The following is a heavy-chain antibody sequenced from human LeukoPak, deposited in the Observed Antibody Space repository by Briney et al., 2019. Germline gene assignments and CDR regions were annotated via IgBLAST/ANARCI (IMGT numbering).Heavy chain of an antibody. D-gene: IGHD4-23*01. Sequence: GGSLRLSCAASGFTFINAWMTWVRQAPGKGLEWVGRVKSKTDGRTTDYAAPVKGRFTISRDDSKNMLFLQMNSLKTEDTAVYYCTTQLVTGAFYIWGHGTMVTVSS. CDR1: GFTFINAW. J-gene: IGHJ3*02. CDR3: TTQLVTGAFYI. CDR2: VKSKTDGRTT. V-gene: IGHV3-15*01.